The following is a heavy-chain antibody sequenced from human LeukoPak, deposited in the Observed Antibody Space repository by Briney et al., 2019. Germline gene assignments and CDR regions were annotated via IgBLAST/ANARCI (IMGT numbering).Heavy chain of an antibody. D-gene: IGHD6-13*01. CDR1: GGTFSSYA. CDR3: ARLGSSSWYIGAFDI. CDR2: IIPILGIA. Sequence: ASVKVSCKASGGTFSSYAISWVRQAPGQGLEWMGRIIPILGIANYAQKFQGRVTITTDESTSTAYMELSSLRSEDTAVYYCARLGSSSWYIGAFDIWGQGTMVTVSS. J-gene: IGHJ3*02. V-gene: IGHV1-69*04.